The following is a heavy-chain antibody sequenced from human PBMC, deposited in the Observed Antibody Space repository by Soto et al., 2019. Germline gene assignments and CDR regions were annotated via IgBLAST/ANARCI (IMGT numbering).Heavy chain of an antibody. Sequence: SGKVSCKAAGYTCINYRRHRVRQAPGQRLEWMGWINPGNRNTKYSQKFQGRVTITRDTSASTAYMELSSLRSEDTAVYYCARDVGAFDIWGQGTMVTVSS. V-gene: IGHV1-3*01. D-gene: IGHD3-10*01. CDR1: GYTCINYR. CDR3: ARDVGAFDI. CDR2: INPGNRNT. J-gene: IGHJ3*02.